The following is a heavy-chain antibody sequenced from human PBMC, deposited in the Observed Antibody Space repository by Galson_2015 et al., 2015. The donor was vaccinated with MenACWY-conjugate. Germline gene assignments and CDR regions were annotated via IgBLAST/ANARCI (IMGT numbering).Heavy chain of an antibody. V-gene: IGHV3-48*01. J-gene: IGHJ4*02. D-gene: IGHD3-9*01. CDR3: AKDNGAEYYDILTGYYDY. CDR2: ISSSSSTI. CDR1: GFTFSSYS. Sequence: SLRLSCAASGFTFSSYSMNWVRQAPGKGLEWVSYISSSSSTIYYADSVKGRFTISRDNSKNTLYLQMNSLRAEDTAVYYCAKDNGAEYYDILTGYYDYWGQGTLVTVSS.